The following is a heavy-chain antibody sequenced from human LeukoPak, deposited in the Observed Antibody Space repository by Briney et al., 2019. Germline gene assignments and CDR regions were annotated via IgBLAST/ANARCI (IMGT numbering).Heavy chain of an antibody. V-gene: IGHV4-34*01. CDR2: INHSGST. J-gene: IGHJ4*02. Sequence: SETLSLTCAVYGGSFSGYYWSWIRQPPGKGLEWIGEINHSGSTNYNPSLKSRVTISVDTSKNQFSLKLSSVTAADTAVYYCARDGKSGYSYGPLTCSLDYWGQGTLVTVSS. CDR1: GGSFSGYY. D-gene: IGHD5-18*01. CDR3: ARDGKSGYSYGPLTCSLDY.